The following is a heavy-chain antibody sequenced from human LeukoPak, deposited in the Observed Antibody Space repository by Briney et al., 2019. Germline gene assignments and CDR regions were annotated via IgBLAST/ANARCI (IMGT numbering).Heavy chain of an antibody. CDR1: GGSTSRSSNY. Sequence: PSETLSLTCTISGGSTSRSSNYWNWIRQPPGKGLEWIGRIYSTGSTNYNPSLKSRVTMSVDTSKNQFSLRLRSVTAADTAVYYCARQIASAGTAGFDFWGQGALVTVSS. J-gene: IGHJ4*02. CDR3: ARQIASAGTAGFDF. V-gene: IGHV4-39*07. D-gene: IGHD6-13*01. CDR2: IYSTGST.